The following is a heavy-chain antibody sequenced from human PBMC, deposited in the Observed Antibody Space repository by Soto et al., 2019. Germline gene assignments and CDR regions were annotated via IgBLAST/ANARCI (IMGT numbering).Heavy chain of an antibody. D-gene: IGHD6-19*01. J-gene: IGHJ5*02. CDR2: MNPVNGNA. V-gene: IGHV1-8*01. CDR1: GYTFTSSN. Sequence: QEQLVQSGAEVKRPGASVKVSCRASGYTFTSSNINWVRQAAGQGPEWIGWMNPVNGNAAFAREFQGRVTMPRDTSTDTAYMEVGGLSSGDTAIYYCARAVGIAVTGLDLWGPGTLVTVSS. CDR3: ARAVGIAVTGLDL.